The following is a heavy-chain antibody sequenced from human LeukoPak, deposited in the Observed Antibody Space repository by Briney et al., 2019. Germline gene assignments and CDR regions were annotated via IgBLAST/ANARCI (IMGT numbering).Heavy chain of an antibody. CDR3: ARARMGPVPFDS. J-gene: IGHJ4*02. V-gene: IGHV4-31*03. Sequence: PSQTLSLTCSVSGASITSGAYYWSWLRQHPEKGLEWIGYIADIATKFYNPSFKSRVSISMDPSKNLFSLSLTPLTAADTAVYYCARARMGPVPFDSWGQGILVTVSS. CDR2: IADIATK. D-gene: IGHD1-14*01. CDR1: GASITSGAYY.